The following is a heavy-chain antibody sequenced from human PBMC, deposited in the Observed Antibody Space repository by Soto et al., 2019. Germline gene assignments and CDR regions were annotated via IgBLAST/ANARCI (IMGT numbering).Heavy chain of an antibody. CDR2: IYYSGST. CDR1: GGSISSYY. J-gene: IGHJ2*01. Sequence: QVQLQESGPGLVKPSETLSLTCTVSGGSISSYYWSWIRQPPGKGLEWIGYIYYSGSTNYNPSLKGRVPIPVDPAKNQFSLNLSSVTAADPAVYYCARQTHLDLWGRGTLVTVSS. CDR3: ARQTHLDL. V-gene: IGHV4-59*08.